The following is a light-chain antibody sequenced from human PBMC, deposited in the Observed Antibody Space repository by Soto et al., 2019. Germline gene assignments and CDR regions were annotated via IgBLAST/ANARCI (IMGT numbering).Light chain of an antibody. CDR2: GAS. J-gene: IGKJ4*01. CDR1: QGIRND. CDR3: TQHNSYPVT. Sequence: DIQMTQSPSSLSASVGDRVTITCRASQGIRNDLAWYQQRPGKDPKRLIYGASTLQSGVPSRFSGSGTGTEFTLTIASLQPEDFATYYCTQHNSYPVTFGGGTKVEIK. V-gene: IGKV1-17*01.